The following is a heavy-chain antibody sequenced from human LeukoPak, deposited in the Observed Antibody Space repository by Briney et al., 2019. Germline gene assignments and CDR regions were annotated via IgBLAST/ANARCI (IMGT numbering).Heavy chain of an antibody. D-gene: IGHD3-16*02. CDR1: GYTLTELS. V-gene: IGHV1-24*01. J-gene: IGHJ4*02. CDR3: ATNSYDYVWGSYRYTSLDY. Sequence: ASVKVSCKVSGYTLTELSMHWVRQAPGKGLEWMGGFDPEDGETIYAQKFQGRVTMTEDTSTDTAYMELSSLRSEDTAVYYCATNSYDYVWGSYRYTSLDYWGQGTLVTVSS. CDR2: FDPEDGET.